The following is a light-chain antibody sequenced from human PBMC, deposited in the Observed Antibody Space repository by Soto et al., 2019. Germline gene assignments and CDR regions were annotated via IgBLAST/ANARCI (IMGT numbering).Light chain of an antibody. Sequence: DIPMTQSPSSLSASVRDRVTITCRASQTISTHLNWYQQKPGKAPTLLIYAASPLQSGVPSRFSGSGSGTDFTLTINSLQPEDFATYYCQQSLTIPYTFGQGTKLEIK. CDR3: QQSLTIPYT. CDR1: QTISTH. J-gene: IGKJ2*01. CDR2: AAS. V-gene: IGKV1-39*01.